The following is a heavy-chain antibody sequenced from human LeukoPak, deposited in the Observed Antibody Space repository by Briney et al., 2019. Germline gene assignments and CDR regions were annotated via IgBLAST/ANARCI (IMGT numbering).Heavy chain of an antibody. J-gene: IGHJ3*02. Sequence: GGSLRLSCAASGFTFSSYSMNRVRQAPGKGLEWVSSISSSSSYIYYADSVKGRFTISRDNAKNSLYLQMNSLRAEDTAVYYCATICGGDCYSADAFDIWGQGTMVTVSS. D-gene: IGHD2-21*02. CDR3: ATICGGDCYSADAFDI. V-gene: IGHV3-21*04. CDR1: GFTFSSYS. CDR2: ISSSSSYI.